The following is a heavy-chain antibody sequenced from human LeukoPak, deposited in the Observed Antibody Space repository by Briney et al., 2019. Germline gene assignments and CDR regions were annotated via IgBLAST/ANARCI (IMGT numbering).Heavy chain of an antibody. D-gene: IGHD6-6*01. CDR3: AGTAARWGDFDY. CDR1: GYTFTSYY. Sequence: ASVKVSCKASGYTFTSYYMHWVRQAPGQGLEWMGIINPSGGSTSYAQKFQGRVTMTRDTSTSTVYMELSSLRSEDTAVYYCAGTAARWGDFDYWGQGTLVTVSS. V-gene: IGHV1-46*01. CDR2: INPSGGST. J-gene: IGHJ4*02.